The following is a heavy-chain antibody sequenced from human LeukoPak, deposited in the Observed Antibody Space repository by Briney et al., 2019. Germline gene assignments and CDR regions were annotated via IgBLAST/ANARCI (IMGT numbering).Heavy chain of an antibody. V-gene: IGHV3-48*04. D-gene: IGHD6-13*01. J-gene: IGHJ6*02. CDR1: GFTFSNYN. CDR2: ISFSSGAI. CDR3: ARDAGHGSSWYGGTFYYFYGMDV. Sequence: PGGSLRLSCAASGFTFSNYNMNWVRQTPGKGLEWVSYISFSSGAIYFADSVKGRFTISRDNSKNSLYLQLNSLRVEDTAVYYCARDAGHGSSWYGGTFYYFYGMDVWGLGTTVTVSS.